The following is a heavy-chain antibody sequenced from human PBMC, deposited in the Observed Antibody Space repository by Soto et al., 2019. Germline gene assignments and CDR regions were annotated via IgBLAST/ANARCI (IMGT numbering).Heavy chain of an antibody. D-gene: IGHD1-20*01. CDR2: IYYSGTT. Sequence: SETLSLTCTVSGGSISGYYWSWIRQPPGKGLEWVGYIYYSGTTSYNPSLKSRVTISVDTSKNQFSLKLSSVTAADTAVYYCARRYGGNLDYWGQGTLVTVSS. CDR1: GGSISGYY. V-gene: IGHV4-59*08. J-gene: IGHJ4*02. CDR3: ARRYGGNLDY.